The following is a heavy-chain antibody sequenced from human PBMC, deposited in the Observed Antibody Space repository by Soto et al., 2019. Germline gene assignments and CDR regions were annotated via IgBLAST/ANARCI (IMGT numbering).Heavy chain of an antibody. V-gene: IGHV4-59*04. CDR1: GGSSGAYF. J-gene: IGHJ4*02. CDR2: IYYSGST. D-gene: IGHD2-21*02. CDR3: ARQRTSVVTQAYFDV. Sequence: SETLSLTCTVSGGSSGAYFWNWVRQPPGKGLEWIGSIYYSGSTYNNPSLRSRVSMSIDTSKDQFSLKLKSVTAADTALYFCARQRTSVVTQAYFDVWGPGSLVTVSS.